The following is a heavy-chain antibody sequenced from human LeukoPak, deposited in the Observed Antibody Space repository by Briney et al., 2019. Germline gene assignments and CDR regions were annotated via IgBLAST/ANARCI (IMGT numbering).Heavy chain of an antibody. CDR1: GFTFHNYA. CDR2: TSGDGITT. CDR3: ARDHVYGGADY. V-gene: IGHV3-43*02. D-gene: IGHD5/OR15-5a*01. Sequence: GGSLRLSCADSGFTFHNYAIHWVRQAPGKGLEWVSLTSGDGITTYFADSVKGRFTISRDNSKSSLFLQMNSLRTEDTALYYCARDHVYGGADYWGQGTLVTVSS. J-gene: IGHJ4*02.